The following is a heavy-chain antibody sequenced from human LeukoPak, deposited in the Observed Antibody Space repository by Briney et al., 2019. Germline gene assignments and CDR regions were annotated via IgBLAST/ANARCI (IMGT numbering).Heavy chain of an antibody. V-gene: IGHV4-34*01. D-gene: IGHD1-26*01. CDR2: INHSGST. CDR1: GGSFSGYY. Sequence: SETLPLTCAVYGGSFSGYYWSWIRQPPGKGLEWIGEINHSGSTNYNPSLKSRVTISVDTSKNQFSLKLSSVTAADTAVYYCARGLSGSYYRTLDYWGQGTLVTVSS. J-gene: IGHJ4*02. CDR3: ARGLSGSYYRTLDY.